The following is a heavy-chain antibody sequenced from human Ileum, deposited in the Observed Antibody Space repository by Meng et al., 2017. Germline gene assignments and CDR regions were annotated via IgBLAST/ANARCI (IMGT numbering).Heavy chain of an antibody. V-gene: IGHV1-2*02. CDR1: GYTFTAYF. CDR3: ATVEGAPGVT. J-gene: IGHJ4*02. CDR2: IHPKNGGS. Sequence: ASVKVSCKASGYTFTAYFMHWIRQAPGQGLEWIGWIHPKNGGSIVAQKFQGRVTMTSDTSINTAYLKMSRLIFDDTAVYYCATVEGAPGVTWGQGTLVTVSS. D-gene: IGHD6-13*01.